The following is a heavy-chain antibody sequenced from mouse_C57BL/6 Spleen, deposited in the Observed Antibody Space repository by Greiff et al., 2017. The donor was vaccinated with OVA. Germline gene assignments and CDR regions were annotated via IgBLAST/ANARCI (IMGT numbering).Heavy chain of an antibody. CDR1: GYTFTGYW. Sequence: VQLQQSGAELMKPGASVKLSCKATGYTFTGYWIEWVKQRPGHGLEWIGEILPGSGSTNYNEKFKGKATFTADTSSNTAYMQLSSLTTEDSAIYYCARWKKFGGYYVGYAMDYWGQGTSVTVSS. D-gene: IGHD2-3*01. J-gene: IGHJ4*01. V-gene: IGHV1-9*01. CDR3: ARWKKFGGYYVGYAMDY. CDR2: ILPGSGST.